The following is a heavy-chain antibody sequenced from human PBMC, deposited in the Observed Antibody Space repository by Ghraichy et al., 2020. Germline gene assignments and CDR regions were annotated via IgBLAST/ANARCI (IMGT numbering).Heavy chain of an antibody. CDR1: GYTFTGYY. D-gene: IGHD3-16*01. J-gene: IGHJ4*02. V-gene: IGHV1-2*02. Sequence: ASVKVSCKASGYTFTGYYMRWVRQAPGQGLEWMGWINPNSGGTNYAQKFQGRVTMTRDTSISTAYMELSRLRSDDTAVYYCARRMITLGESLKLDYWGQGPLVTVSP. CDR2: INPNSGGT. CDR3: ARRMITLGESLKLDY.